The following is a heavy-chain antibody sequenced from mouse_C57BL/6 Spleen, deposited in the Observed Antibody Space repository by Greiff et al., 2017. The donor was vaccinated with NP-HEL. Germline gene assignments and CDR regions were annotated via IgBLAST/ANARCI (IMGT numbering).Heavy chain of an antibody. CDR2: INPRTGGT. V-gene: IGHV1-42*01. CDR3: ARGAGVAMDD. CDR1: GYSFTGYY. Sequence: EVQGVESGPELVKPGASVKISCKASGYSFTGYYMNWVKQSPEKSLEWIGEINPRTGGTNYNQKFKAKATLTVDQSSSTAFMELNSLTSEDSAVDYCARGAGVAMDDWGQGTSVTVSS. J-gene: IGHJ4*01.